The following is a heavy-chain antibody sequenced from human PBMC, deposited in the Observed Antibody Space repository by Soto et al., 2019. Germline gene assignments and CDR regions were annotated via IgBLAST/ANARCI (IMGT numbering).Heavy chain of an antibody. Sequence: QVQLQESGPGLVKPSQTLSLTCTVSGGSISSGGYYWSWIRQHPGKGLEWIGYIYYSGSTYYNPSLKSRVTISVDTSKNQCSLKLSSVTAADTAVYYCASSFCSGGSCYRYYFDYWGQGTLVTVSS. CDR2: IYYSGST. CDR1: GGSISSGGYY. J-gene: IGHJ4*02. V-gene: IGHV4-31*03. CDR3: ASSFCSGGSCYRYYFDY. D-gene: IGHD2-15*01.